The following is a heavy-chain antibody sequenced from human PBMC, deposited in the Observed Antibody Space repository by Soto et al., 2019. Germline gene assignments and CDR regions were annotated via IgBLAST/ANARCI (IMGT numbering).Heavy chain of an antibody. CDR3: ARDGTYNWV. V-gene: IGHV3-66*01. D-gene: IGHD1-1*01. CDR1: GFTVSNNY. J-gene: IGHJ4*02. Sequence: ELQLVASGGGLVQPGGSLRLSCAASGFTVSNNYLRWVRQAPGKGLEWVSLIYSGGDTYYADSVKGRFNISRDNSKNTLYLQMNSLRAEDTAVYYCARDGTYNWVGGQGILVTVSS. CDR2: IYSGGDT.